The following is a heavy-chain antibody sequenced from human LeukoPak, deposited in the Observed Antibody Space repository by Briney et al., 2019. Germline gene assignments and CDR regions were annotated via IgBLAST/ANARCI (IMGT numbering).Heavy chain of an antibody. CDR3: ARGDYYDSSGYYY. D-gene: IGHD3-22*01. Sequence: PSETLSLTCTVPGGSISSYYWSWIRQPPGKGLEWIGYIYYSGSTNYNPSLKSRVTISVDASKNQFSLKLSSVTAADTAVYYCARGDYYDSSGYYYWGQGTLVTVSS. J-gene: IGHJ4*02. CDR2: IYYSGST. V-gene: IGHV4-59*01. CDR1: GGSISSYY.